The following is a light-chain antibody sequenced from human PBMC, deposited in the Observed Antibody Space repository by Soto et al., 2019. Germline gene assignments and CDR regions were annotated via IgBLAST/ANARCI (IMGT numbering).Light chain of an antibody. Sequence: EIVLTQSPGTLSVSPVDRVTLSCRASQSISINLAWYQHKPGQAPRLLIHGASTRATGIPARISGSGSGTEFTLTISSLQSEDFAVYYCQQFRNWPWTFGQGTKVDI. CDR1: QSISIN. CDR3: QQFRNWPWT. CDR2: GAS. J-gene: IGKJ1*01. V-gene: IGKV3D-15*01.